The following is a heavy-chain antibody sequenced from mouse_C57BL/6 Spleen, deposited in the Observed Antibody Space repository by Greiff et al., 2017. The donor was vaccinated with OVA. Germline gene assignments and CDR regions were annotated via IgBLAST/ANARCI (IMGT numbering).Heavy chain of an antibody. CDR2: IDPSDSET. V-gene: IGHV1-52*01. J-gene: IGHJ1*03. CDR1: GYTFTSYW. CDR3: ARSHSNYGYFDV. Sequence: VQLQQPGAELVRPGSSVKLSCKASGYTFTSYWMHWVKQRPIQGLEWIGNIDPSDSETHYNQKFKDKATLTVDKSSSTAYMQLSSLTSEDSAVYYCARSHSNYGYFDVWGTGTTVTVSS. D-gene: IGHD2-5*01.